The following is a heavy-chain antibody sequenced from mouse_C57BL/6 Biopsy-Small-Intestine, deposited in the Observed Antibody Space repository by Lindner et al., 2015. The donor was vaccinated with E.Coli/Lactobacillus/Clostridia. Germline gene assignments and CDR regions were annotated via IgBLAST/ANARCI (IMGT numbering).Heavy chain of an antibody. CDR3: ARRIYDGYLYYFDY. CDR1: GYTFTDYW. CDR2: IYPGSGNT. V-gene: IGHV1-66*01. Sequence: VQLQESGAELMKPGASVKLSCKASGYTFTDYWIEWVKQRPGQGLEWIGWIYPGSGNTKYNEKFKGKATLTADTSSSTAYTQLSSLTSEDSAVYYCARRIYDGYLYYFDYWGQGTTLTVSS. J-gene: IGHJ2*01. D-gene: IGHD2-3*01.